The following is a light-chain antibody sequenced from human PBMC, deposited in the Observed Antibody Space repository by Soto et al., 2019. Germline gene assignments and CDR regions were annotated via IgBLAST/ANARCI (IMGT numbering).Light chain of an antibody. CDR3: QQDGSLVT. Sequence: EIVLTQSPGTLSLSPGERATLSCRASQSVSSSYLAWYQQKPGQAPRLLIYGAFSRATGIPDRFSGSGSGTDFTLTISRLEPEDFALYYCQQDGSLVTFGGGTKVEIK. CDR2: GAF. CDR1: QSVSSSY. V-gene: IGKV3-20*01. J-gene: IGKJ4*01.